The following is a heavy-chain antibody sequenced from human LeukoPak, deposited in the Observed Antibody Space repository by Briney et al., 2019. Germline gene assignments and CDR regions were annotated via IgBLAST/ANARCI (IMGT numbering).Heavy chain of an antibody. CDR3: ARDRAALQDWVEFDP. D-gene: IGHD3/OR15-3a*01. CDR1: GFRVSDYY. J-gene: IGHJ5*02. CDR2: IRDSGEA. Sequence: PGGSLRLFCAVSGFRVSDYYMSWVRQAPGKGLEWVGLIRDSGEAFYADFVRGRFAISRDESENTLYLQMNSLRVEDTAVYFCARDRAALQDWVEFDPWGQGTPVIVSS. V-gene: IGHV3-66*03.